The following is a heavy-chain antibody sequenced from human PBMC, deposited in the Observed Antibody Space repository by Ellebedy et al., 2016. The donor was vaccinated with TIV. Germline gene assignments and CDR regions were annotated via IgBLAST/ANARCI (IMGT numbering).Heavy chain of an antibody. D-gene: IGHD3-16*01. V-gene: IGHV4-4*07. Sequence: MPSETLSLPCTLSGASLCSSHWIWLRQSAGKGLEWIGRVYVSGNTNYNPSLSSRVTLSVDTSNSRFSLRLTSVTAADSARYYCARGGSFANFWGQGILVTVSS. J-gene: IGHJ4*02. CDR3: ARGGSFANF. CDR2: VYVSGNT. CDR1: GASLCSSH.